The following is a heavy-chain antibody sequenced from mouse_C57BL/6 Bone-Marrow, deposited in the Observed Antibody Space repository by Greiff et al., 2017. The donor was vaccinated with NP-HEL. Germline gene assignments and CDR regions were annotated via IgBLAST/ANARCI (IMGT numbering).Heavy chain of an antibody. CDR3: ARKDYGSRRYYFDY. CDR2: ISSGSSTI. V-gene: IGHV5-17*01. D-gene: IGHD1-1*01. Sequence: EVMLVESGGGLVKPGGSLKLSCAASGFTFSDYGMHWVRQAPEKGLEWVAYISSGSSTIYYADPVKGRFTISRDNAKNTLFLQMTSLRSEDTAMYYCARKDYGSRRYYFDYGGQGTTLTVSS. CDR1: GFTFSDYG. J-gene: IGHJ2*01.